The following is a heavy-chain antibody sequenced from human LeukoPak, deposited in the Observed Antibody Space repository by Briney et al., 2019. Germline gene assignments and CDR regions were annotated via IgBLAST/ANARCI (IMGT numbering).Heavy chain of an antibody. V-gene: IGHV4-34*01. J-gene: IGHJ4*02. Sequence: SETLSPTCAVYGGSFSGYYWSWIRQPPGKGLEWIGEINHSGSTNYNPSLKSRVTISVDTSKNQFSLKLSSVTAADTAVYYCARDVGGSGSYGGYFDYWGQGTLVTVSS. CDR1: GGSFSGYY. D-gene: IGHD1-26*01. CDR2: INHSGST. CDR3: ARDVGGSGSYGGYFDY.